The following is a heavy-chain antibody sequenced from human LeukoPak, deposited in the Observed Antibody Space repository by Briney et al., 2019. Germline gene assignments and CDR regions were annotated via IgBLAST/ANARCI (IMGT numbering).Heavy chain of an antibody. J-gene: IGHJ5*02. D-gene: IGHD3-10*01. CDR1: GGSISSYY. Sequence: SETLSLTCTVSGGSISSYYWSWIRQPPGKGLEWIGYIYYSGSTNYNPSLKSRVTISVDTSKNQFSLKLSSVTAAATAGYYCYSGNTNYNPYLKIRVTISVDTSKNQFSLKLSSVTAADTAVYYRARGDDYSSSSWFDPWGQGTLVTVSS. V-gene: IGHV4-59*01. CDR3: YSGNTNYNPYLKIRVTISVDTSKNQFSLKLSSVTAADTAVYYRARGDDYSSSSWFDP. CDR2: IYYSGST.